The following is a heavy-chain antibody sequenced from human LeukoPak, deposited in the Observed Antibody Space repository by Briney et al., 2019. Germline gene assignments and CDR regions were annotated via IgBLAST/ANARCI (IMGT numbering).Heavy chain of an antibody. J-gene: IGHJ4*02. V-gene: IGHV3-23*01. D-gene: IGHD3-9*01. Sequence: GGSLRLSCAASGFTFSSYAMSWVRQAPGKGLEWVSAISGSGGSTYYADSVKGRFTISRDNSKNTLYLQMNSLRAEDTAVYYCAKDNPKVTGSAPDYWGQGTLVTVSP. CDR1: GFTFSSYA. CDR3: AKDNPKVTGSAPDY. CDR2: ISGSGGST.